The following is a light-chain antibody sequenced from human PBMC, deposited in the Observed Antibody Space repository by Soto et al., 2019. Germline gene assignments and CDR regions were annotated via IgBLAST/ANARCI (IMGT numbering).Light chain of an antibody. CDR2: WAS. CDR3: QQYYITPLT. J-gene: IGKJ4*01. Sequence: DIVMTQSPDSLAVSLGERATINCKSSQSVLSSANHQNHLAWYQQKPGQPPRLLIYWASTRESGVPDRFSGGGSGTDFTLTISSLQAEDVAVYYCQQYYITPLTFGGGTKVEI. V-gene: IGKV4-1*01. CDR1: QSVLSSANHQNH.